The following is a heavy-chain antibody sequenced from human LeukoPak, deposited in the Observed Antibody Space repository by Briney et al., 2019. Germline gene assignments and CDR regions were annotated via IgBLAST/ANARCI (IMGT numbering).Heavy chain of an antibody. Sequence: SETLSLTCSVSGGSITRSSYYWGWIRQPPGKGLEWIGRIYTSGSTNYNPSLKSRVTMSVDTSKNQFSLKLSSVTAADTAVYYCARGSNIVVVVAANTYYYYYMDVWGKGTTVTISS. CDR1: GGSITRSSYY. CDR3: ARGSNIVVVVAANTYYYYYMDV. D-gene: IGHD2-15*01. J-gene: IGHJ6*03. V-gene: IGHV4-61*05. CDR2: IYTSGST.